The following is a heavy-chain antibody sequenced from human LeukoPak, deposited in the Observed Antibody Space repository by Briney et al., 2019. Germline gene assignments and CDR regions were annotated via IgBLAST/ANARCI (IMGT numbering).Heavy chain of an antibody. CDR1: GGSISSGGYS. Sequence: PSETLSLTCAVSGGSISSGGYSWSWIRQPPGKGLEWIGYIYYSGSTYYNPSLKSRVTISVDTSKNQFSLKLSSVTAADTAVCYCARGSDSSSGYLNAEYFQHWGQGTLVTVSS. D-gene: IGHD3-22*01. CDR3: ARGSDSSSGYLNAEYFQH. J-gene: IGHJ1*01. V-gene: IGHV4-30-4*07. CDR2: IYYSGST.